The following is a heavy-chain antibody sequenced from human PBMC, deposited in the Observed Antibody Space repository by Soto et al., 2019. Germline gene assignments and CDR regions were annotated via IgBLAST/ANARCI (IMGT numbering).Heavy chain of an antibody. D-gene: IGHD4-4*01. CDR2: TKPDETET. V-gene: IGHV3-7*02. CDR3: ETIGDVTFHY. CDR1: GLAFSTYW. Sequence: EVQLVESGGGLVQPGGSLRLSCTTSGLAFSTYWMAWVRQAPGKGLEWVGNTKPDETETYYADSVEGRFTISRDNAKISLYLQMDSRRVEDTAVYYCETIGDVTFHYWGQGTPVTVSS. J-gene: IGHJ4*02.